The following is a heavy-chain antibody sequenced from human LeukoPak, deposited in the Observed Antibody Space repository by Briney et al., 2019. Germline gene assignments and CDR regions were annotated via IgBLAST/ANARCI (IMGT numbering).Heavy chain of an antibody. D-gene: IGHD2/OR15-2a*01. J-gene: IGHJ4*02. CDR3: ARTQFYRRGFDH. Sequence: SETLSLTCTVSGGFITTYYWSWVRQSPGKGLEWIGYIYHGGDSNYNPSLKSRVTISVDTSKNQVSLTLNFVTAADTAVYYCARTQFYRRGFDHWGQGTLVTFSS. V-gene: IGHV4-59*01. CDR2: IYHGGDS. CDR1: GGFITTYY.